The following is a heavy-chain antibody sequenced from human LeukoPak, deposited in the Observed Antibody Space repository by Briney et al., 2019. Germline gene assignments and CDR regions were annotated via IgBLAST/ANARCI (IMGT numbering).Heavy chain of an antibody. CDR2: IIPIFGTA. CDR1: GGTFSSYA. Sequence: ASVKVSCKASGGTFSSYAISWVRQAPGQGLEWMGGIIPIFGTANYAQKFQGRVTITADESTSTAYMELSSLRSEDTAVYYCARGGFGGVIGAYYYYYMDVWGKGTTVTVSS. CDR3: ARGGFGGVIGAYYYYYMDV. V-gene: IGHV1-69*13. J-gene: IGHJ6*03. D-gene: IGHD3-16*02.